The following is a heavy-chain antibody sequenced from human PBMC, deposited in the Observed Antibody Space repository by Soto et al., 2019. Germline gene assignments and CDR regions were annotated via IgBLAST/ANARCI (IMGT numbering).Heavy chain of an antibody. CDR1: GDSVSSNDAA. V-gene: IGHV6-1*01. J-gene: IGHJ4*02. CDR3: ASGWQLHS. CDR2: TYYRSEWYY. D-gene: IGHD2-15*01. Sequence: SRTLSLTCAISGDSVSSNDAAWNWIRQSPSRGLEWLGRTYYRSEWYYDYAVSVKGRLIINADTSRNQFSLHLNSVTPDDTAVYYCASGWQLHSWGQGTRVTVSS.